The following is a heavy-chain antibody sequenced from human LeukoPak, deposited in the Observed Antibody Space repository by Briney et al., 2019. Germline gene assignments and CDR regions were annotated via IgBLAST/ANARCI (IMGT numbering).Heavy chain of an antibody. CDR2: ISSSSSYI. D-gene: IGHD3-22*01. CDR1: GFTFSSYS. J-gene: IGHJ4*02. CDR3: ARDFRTYYYDSSGYYFDY. V-gene: IGHV3-21*01. Sequence: PGGSLRLSCAASGFTFSSYSMNWVRQAPGKGLEWVSSISSSSSYIYYADSVKGRFTISRDNAKNSLYLQMNSLRAEDTAVYYCARDFRTYYYDSSGYYFDYWGQGTLVTVSS.